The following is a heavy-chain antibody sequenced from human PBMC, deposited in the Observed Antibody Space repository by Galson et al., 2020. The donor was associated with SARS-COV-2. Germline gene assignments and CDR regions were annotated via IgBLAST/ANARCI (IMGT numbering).Heavy chain of an antibody. D-gene: IGHD3-10*01. CDR3: ARGYYFGSGGQYFQH. Sequence: SETLSLTCTVSGGSISNYYWSWIRQSPEKGLEWIAFLYYHENNENTNYNPSLKSRVTISVDASNKQFSLNLSSVTAADTAVYYCARGYYFGSGGQYFQHWGPGTLVTVSS. CDR2: LYYHENNENT. CDR1: GGSISNYY. V-gene: IGHV4-59*01. J-gene: IGHJ1*01.